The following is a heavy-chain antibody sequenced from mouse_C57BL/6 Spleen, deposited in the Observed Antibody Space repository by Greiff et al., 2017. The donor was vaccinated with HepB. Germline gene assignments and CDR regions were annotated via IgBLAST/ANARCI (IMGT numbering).Heavy chain of an antibody. CDR2: ISSGGDYI. Sequence: EVQGVESGEGLVKPGGSLKLSCAASGFTFSSYAMSWVRQTPEKRLEWVAYISSGGDYIYYADTVKGRFTISRDNARNTLYLQMSSLKSEDTAMYYCTRDRGVYYGSSYDYAMDYWGQGTSVTVSS. D-gene: IGHD1-1*01. CDR3: TRDRGVYYGSSYDYAMDY. CDR1: GFTFSSYA. J-gene: IGHJ4*01. V-gene: IGHV5-9-1*02.